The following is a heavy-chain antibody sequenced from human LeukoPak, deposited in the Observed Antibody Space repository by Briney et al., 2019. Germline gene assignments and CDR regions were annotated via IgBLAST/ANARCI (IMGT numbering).Heavy chain of an antibody. J-gene: IGHJ6*04. Sequence: GGSLRLSCAASGFTFGIYEMNWVRQAPGKRLEWVSYISSSGSTIYYADSVKGRFTISRDNAENSLYLQMNSLRAEDTAVYYCAELGITMIGGVWGKGTTVTISS. CDR3: AELGITMIGGV. CDR2: ISSSGSTI. D-gene: IGHD3-10*02. CDR1: GFTFGIYE. V-gene: IGHV3-48*03.